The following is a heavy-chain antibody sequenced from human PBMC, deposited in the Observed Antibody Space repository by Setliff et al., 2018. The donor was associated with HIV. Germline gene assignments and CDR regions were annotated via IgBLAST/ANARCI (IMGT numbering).Heavy chain of an antibody. Sequence: GGSLRLSCAASGFTFSNYAMSWVRQAPGEGLEWVSAILSTGERTFYADSVKGRFTISRDNSKNTVYLQMNSLRAEDTAIYYCATISGVPDYWGQGTLVTVSS. CDR1: GFTFSNYA. D-gene: IGHD3-3*02. V-gene: IGHV3-23*01. CDR2: ILSTGERT. J-gene: IGHJ4*02. CDR3: ATISGVPDY.